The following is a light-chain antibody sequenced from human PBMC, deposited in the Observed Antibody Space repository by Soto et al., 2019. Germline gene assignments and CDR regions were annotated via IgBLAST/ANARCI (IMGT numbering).Light chain of an antibody. Sequence: DAQVTQSPASLSASVGDRINITCRASEGIYIYLAWYQQKPGQPPKLLINGASSLQSGVPSRFRGSGSGTEFTLTISSLQPEDVASYYCQKYDSAPRTFGQGTKEDIK. V-gene: IGKV1-27*01. CDR2: GAS. J-gene: IGKJ1*01. CDR1: EGIYIY. CDR3: QKYDSAPRT.